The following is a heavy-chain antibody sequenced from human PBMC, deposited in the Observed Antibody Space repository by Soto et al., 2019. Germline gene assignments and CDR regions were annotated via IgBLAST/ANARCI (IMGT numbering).Heavy chain of an antibody. Sequence: QVQLVQSGAEVKKPGASVKVSCKASGYTFTAFYIYWVRQAPGQGLEWMGWINPNSGVTNSEQKFQDRVSMTRDTYISTAYMELSRLTSDDTAVYYCAKDGDMAAAGTDWYFDLLGRGTPVTVSS. D-gene: IGHD6-13*01. CDR3: AKDGDMAAAGTDWYFDL. CDR1: GYTFTAFY. V-gene: IGHV1-2*02. CDR2: INPNSGVT. J-gene: IGHJ2*01.